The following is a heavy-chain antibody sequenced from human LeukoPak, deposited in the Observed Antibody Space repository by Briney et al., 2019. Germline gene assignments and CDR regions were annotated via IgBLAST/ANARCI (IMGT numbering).Heavy chain of an antibody. D-gene: IGHD3-22*01. CDR3: AKALRGGNYYDSSGFDY. CDR1: GFTFSNYW. V-gene: IGHV3-74*01. Sequence: GGSLRLSCAASGFTFSNYWMHWVRQAPGKGLVWVSRIKGDGGSPTYADSVKGRFTISRDNAKHTLYLQMNSLRAEDTAVYYCAKALRGGNYYDSSGFDYWGQGTLVTVSS. J-gene: IGHJ4*02. CDR2: IKGDGGSP.